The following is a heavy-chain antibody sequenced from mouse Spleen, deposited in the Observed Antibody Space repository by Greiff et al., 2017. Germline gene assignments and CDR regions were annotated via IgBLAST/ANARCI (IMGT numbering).Heavy chain of an antibody. Sequence: EVQLVESGGGLVKPEGSLKLSCAASGFAFSSYCMAWVRQTPEKRLEWVATISSGGGNTYYPDSVKGRFTITRDNAKNTLYLQMRRLKSEERAMKYSARHETGYMDYWGQGTTLTVSS. V-gene: IGHV5-9-3*01. CDR2: ISSGGGNT. D-gene: IGHD4-1*01. J-gene: IGHJ2*01. CDR1: GFAFSSYC. CDR3: ARHETGYMDY.